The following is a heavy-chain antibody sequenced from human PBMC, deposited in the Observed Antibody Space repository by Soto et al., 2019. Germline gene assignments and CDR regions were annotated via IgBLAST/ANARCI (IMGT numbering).Heavy chain of an antibody. CDR3: ARVFGPDLLQLLSSCWFDP. J-gene: IGHJ5*02. V-gene: IGHV1-18*01. CDR1: GYTFTSYG. CDR2: ISAYNGNT. D-gene: IGHD2-2*01. Sequence: ASVKVSCKASGYTFTSYGISWVRQAPGQGLEWMGWISAYNGNTNYAQKLQGRLTMTTDTSTSTAYMELRSLRSDDTAVYYCARVFGPDLLQLLSSCWFDPWGQGTLVTVSS.